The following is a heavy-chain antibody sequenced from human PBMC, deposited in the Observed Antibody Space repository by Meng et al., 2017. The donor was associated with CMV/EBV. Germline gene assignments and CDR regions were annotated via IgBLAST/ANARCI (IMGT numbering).Heavy chain of an antibody. CDR1: GFTVSSNY. CDR3: ARGAAARPIDY. V-gene: IGHV3-66*01. J-gene: IGHJ4*02. Sequence: GGSLRLSCAASGFTVSSNYMSWVRQAPGKGLEWVSVMYSGGSTYYADSVKGRFTISRGNSKNSLYLQMNSLRAEDTAVYYCARGAAARPIDYWGQGTLVTVSS. D-gene: IGHD6-6*01. CDR2: MYSGGST.